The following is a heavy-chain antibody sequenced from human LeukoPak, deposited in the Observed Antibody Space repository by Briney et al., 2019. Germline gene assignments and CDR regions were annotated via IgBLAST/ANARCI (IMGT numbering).Heavy chain of an antibody. D-gene: IGHD6-19*01. Sequence: PGRSLRLSCAGSGFTFSSYGMHWVRQAPGKGLEWVAVIWYDGSNKYYADSVKGRFTISRDNSKNTLYLQMNSLRAEDTAVYYCARDPPYSSGWYFDYWGQGTLVTVSS. J-gene: IGHJ4*02. CDR2: IWYDGSNK. CDR3: ARDPPYSSGWYFDY. CDR1: GFTFSSYG. V-gene: IGHV3-33*01.